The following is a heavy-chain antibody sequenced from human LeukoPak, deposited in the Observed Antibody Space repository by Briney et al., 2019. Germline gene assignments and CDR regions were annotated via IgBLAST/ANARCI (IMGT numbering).Heavy chain of an antibody. CDR2: IYHSGST. CDR3: ARVAGDYGDFFDY. V-gene: IGHV4-38-2*02. D-gene: IGHD4-17*01. J-gene: IGHJ4*02. CDR1: GYSISSGYY. Sequence: SETLSLTCTVSGYSISSGYYWGWIRQPPGKGLEWIGSIYHSGSTYYNPSLESRVAISVETSKNHFSLSLTSVTAADTAMYYCARVAGDYGDFFDYWGQGTLVTVSS.